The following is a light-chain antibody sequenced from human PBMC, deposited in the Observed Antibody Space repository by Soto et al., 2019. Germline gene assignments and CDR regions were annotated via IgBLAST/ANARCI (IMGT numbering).Light chain of an antibody. V-gene: IGLV1-47*01. J-gene: IGLJ2*01. Sequence: QYVLTQPPSASGTPGQRVTISCSGSSTSIGSNYVYWYQQLPGTAPKLLIYRNNQRPSGVPDRFSGSKSGTSASLAISGLRSEDEADYYCAAWDDSLSGPRVVFGGGTKLTVL. CDR3: AAWDDSLSGPRVV. CDR2: RNN. CDR1: STSIGSNY.